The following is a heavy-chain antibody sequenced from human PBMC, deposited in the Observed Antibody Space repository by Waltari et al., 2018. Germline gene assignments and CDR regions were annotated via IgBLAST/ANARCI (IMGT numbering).Heavy chain of an antibody. CDR1: GYTLTDLS. J-gene: IGHJ6*02. V-gene: IGHV1-24*01. Sequence: QVQLVQSGAEVKKPGASVKVSCKVSGYTLTDLSMPWVRQAPGKGLEWMGGVDHEGCETIYAQKVQCRVTMAEDTSTDTAYMERSSLGSEDTAVYYCATAPHYYYYGMDVWGQGTTVTVSS. CDR3: ATAPHYYYYGMDV. CDR2: VDHEGCET.